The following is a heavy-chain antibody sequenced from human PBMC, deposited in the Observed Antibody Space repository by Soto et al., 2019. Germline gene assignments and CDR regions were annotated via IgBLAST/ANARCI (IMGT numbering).Heavy chain of an antibody. CDR2: IYYSENT. D-gene: IGHD2-8*01. V-gene: IGHV4-39*01. J-gene: IGHJ4*02. Sequence: SETLSLTCTVSGGSISSSSNHWGWIRQPPGKGLEWIGNIYYSENTYYNPSLKSRVTISVDTSKNQFSLRLTSVTAADTAVYYCARAKGYCTNGVCSITSPSLDYWGQGTLVTVSS. CDR1: GGSISSSSNH. CDR3: ARAKGYCTNGVCSITSPSLDY.